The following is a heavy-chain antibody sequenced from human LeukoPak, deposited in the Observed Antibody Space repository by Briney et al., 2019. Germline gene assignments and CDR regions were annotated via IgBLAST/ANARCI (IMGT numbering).Heavy chain of an antibody. J-gene: IGHJ4*02. CDR1: GFTFSSYG. CDR3: AKDVDPFGSGSYVEGSDY. D-gene: IGHD3-10*01. CDR2: ISHDGTNQ. V-gene: IGHV3-30*18. Sequence: GGSLRLSCAASGFTFSSYGMHWVRQAPGKGLEWVAVISHDGTNQYYADSVKGRFTISRDNSKNTLYVQMNSLRAEDTAVYYCAKDVDPFGSGSYVEGSDYWGQGTLVTVSS.